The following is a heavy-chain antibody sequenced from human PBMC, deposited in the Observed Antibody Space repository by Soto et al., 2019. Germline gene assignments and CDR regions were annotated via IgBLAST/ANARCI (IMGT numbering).Heavy chain of an antibody. CDR3: ARTTTVTSTYYYYGMDV. CDR2: ISYDGSNK. J-gene: IGHJ6*02. D-gene: IGHD1-1*01. CDR1: GFTFSSYA. V-gene: IGHV3-30-3*01. Sequence: PGGSLRLSWAASGFTFSSYAMHWVREAPGKGLEWVAVISYDGSNKYYADSVKGRFTISRDNSKNTLYLQMNSLRAEDTAVYYCARTTTVTSTYYYYGMDVWGQGTTVTV.